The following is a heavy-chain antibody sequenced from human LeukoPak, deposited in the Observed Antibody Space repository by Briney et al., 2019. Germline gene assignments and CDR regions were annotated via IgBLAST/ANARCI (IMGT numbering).Heavy chain of an antibody. CDR1: GGSFSGYY. CDR3: AGRYSSSPWGEYYFDY. Sequence: SETLSLTCAVYGGSFSGYYWSWIRQPPGKGLEWSGEINHSGSTNYNPSLKSRVTISVDTSKNQFSLKLSSVTAADTAVYYCAGRYSSSPWGEYYFDYWGQGTLVTVSS. V-gene: IGHV4-34*01. CDR2: INHSGST. J-gene: IGHJ4*02. D-gene: IGHD6-6*01.